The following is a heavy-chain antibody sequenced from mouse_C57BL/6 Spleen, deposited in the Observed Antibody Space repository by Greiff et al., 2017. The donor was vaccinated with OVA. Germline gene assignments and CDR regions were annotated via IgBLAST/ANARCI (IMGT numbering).Heavy chain of an antibody. V-gene: IGHV1-59*01. CDR3: ARPDGYSLMDY. CDR2: IDPSDSYT. CDR1: GYTFTSYW. D-gene: IGHD2-3*01. J-gene: IGHJ4*01. Sequence: QVQLQQPGAELVRPGTSVKLSCKASGYTFTSYWMHWVKQRPGQGLEWIGVIDPSDSYTNYNQKFKGKATLTVDTSSSTAYMQLSSLTSEDSAVYYCARPDGYSLMDYWGQGTSVTVSS.